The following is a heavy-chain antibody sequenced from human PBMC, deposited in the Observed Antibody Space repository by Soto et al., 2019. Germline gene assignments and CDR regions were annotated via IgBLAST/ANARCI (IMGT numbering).Heavy chain of an antibody. D-gene: IGHD5-12*01. J-gene: IGHJ4*02. V-gene: IGHV4-4*02. CDR3: TKNSAYALDY. CDR1: GGSVSNNNW. Sequence: QVQLQESGPGLVKPSGTLSLSCAVSGGSVSNNNWWSWVRQSPGNGLEWIGEIHHSGGTSYNPSLESRATLSVDKSKNELSLRLNYVTAADTAVYYCTKNSAYALDYWGLGILSPSPQ. CDR2: IHHSGGT.